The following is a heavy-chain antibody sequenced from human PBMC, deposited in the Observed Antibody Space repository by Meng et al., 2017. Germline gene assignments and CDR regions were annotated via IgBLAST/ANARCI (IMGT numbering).Heavy chain of an antibody. V-gene: IGHV3-7*01. Sequence: GESLKISCAASGFTFSSYWMSWVRQAPGKGLEWVANIKQDGSEKYYVDSVKGRFTISRDNSKNSLYLQMNSLRAEDTAVDYCAKDCGNGGWYGLFHYY. CDR2: IKQDGSEK. J-gene: IGHJ6*01. D-gene: IGHD6-19*01. CDR3: AKDCGNGGWYGLFHYY. CDR1: GFTFSSYW.